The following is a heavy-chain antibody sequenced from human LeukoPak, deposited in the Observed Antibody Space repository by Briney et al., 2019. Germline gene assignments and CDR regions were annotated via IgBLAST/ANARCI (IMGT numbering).Heavy chain of an antibody. CDR2: ISAYNGDT. CDR3: AKDGTLGATASDY. J-gene: IGHJ4*02. Sequence: GASVKVSCKASGYTFTSYGISWVRQAPGQGLEWMGWISAYNGDTNYAQNLQGRLTMTTDTSTSTAYMELRRLRSDDTAVYYCAKDGTLGATASDYWGRGTLVTVSS. V-gene: IGHV1-18*01. CDR1: GYTFTSYG. D-gene: IGHD1-26*01.